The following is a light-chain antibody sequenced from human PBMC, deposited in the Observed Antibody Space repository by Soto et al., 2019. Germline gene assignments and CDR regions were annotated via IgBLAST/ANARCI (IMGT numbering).Light chain of an antibody. V-gene: IGKV3-20*01. Sequence: EIVLTQSPGTLSLSPGERATLSCRASQSVSSSYLTWYQQKPGQAPRLPIYGASSRATGIPDRFSGSGSGTDFTLTISRLEPEDFAVYYCQQYVGSLTFGGGTKVDIK. CDR2: GAS. CDR1: QSVSSSY. J-gene: IGKJ4*01. CDR3: QQYVGSLT.